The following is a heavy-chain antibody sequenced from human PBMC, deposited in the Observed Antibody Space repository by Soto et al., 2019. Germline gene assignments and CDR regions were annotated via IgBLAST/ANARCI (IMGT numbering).Heavy chain of an antibody. CDR2: ISYDGSNK. V-gene: IGHV3-30-3*01. CDR3: ARGSDPFYCSGGSCYSRGGMDV. J-gene: IGHJ6*02. CDR1: GFTFSSYA. D-gene: IGHD2-15*01. Sequence: QVQLVESGGGVVQPGRSLRLYCAASGFTFSSYAMHWVRQAPGKGLEWVAVISYDGSNKYYADSVKGRFTISRDNSKNTLYLQMNSLRAEDTAVYYCARGSDPFYCSGGSCYSRGGMDVWGQGTTVTVSS.